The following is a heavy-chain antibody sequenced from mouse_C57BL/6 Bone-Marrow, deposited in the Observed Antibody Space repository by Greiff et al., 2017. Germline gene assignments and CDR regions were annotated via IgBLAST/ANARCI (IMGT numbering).Heavy chain of an antibody. V-gene: IGHV14-4*01. CDR3: TAYDYPFAY. J-gene: IGHJ3*01. D-gene: IGHD2-4*01. CDR1: GFNIKDDY. CDR2: IDPENGDT. Sequence: VQLKESGAELVRPGASVKLSCTASGFNIKDDYMHWVKQRPEQGLEWIGWIDPENGDTEYASKFQGKATITAETSSNTAYLQRSSLTSEDTAVYYCTAYDYPFAYWGQGTLVTVSA.